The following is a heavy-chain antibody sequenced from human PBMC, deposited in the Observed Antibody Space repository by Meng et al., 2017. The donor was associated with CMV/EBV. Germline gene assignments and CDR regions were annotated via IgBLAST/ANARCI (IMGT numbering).Heavy chain of an antibody. Sequence: ASVKVSCKASGYTFTSYGISWVRQAPGQGLEWMGWISAYNGNTNYAQKLQGRVTMTTDTSTSTAYMELRSLRSDDTAVYYCAREGTRFLEWLSTPYGMGVWGQGTTVTVSS. CDR2: ISAYNGNT. CDR1: GYTFTSYG. D-gene: IGHD3-3*01. CDR3: AREGTRFLEWLSTPYGMGV. J-gene: IGHJ6*02. V-gene: IGHV1-18*01.